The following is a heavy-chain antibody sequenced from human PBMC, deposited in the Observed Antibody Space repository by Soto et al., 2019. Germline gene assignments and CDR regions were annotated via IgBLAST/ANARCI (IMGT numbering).Heavy chain of an antibody. V-gene: IGHV3-23*01. D-gene: IGHD3-3*01. Sequence: EVQLLESGGGLVQPGGSLRLSCVASGFTFNTLFSKTWVRQAPGKGLEWVSGISGGGESTYYADSVKGRVTISRDESKGTLYLEMNSLRADDTAVYYCAKGLNYDIWNPMDHWGQGTQVTVSS. CDR3: AKGLNYDIWNPMDH. CDR2: ISGGGEST. CDR1: GFTFNTLFS. J-gene: IGHJ4*02.